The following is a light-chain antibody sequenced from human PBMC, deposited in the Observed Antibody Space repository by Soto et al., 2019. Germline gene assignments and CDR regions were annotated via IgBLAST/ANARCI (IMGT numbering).Light chain of an antibody. CDR2: TNS. CDR3: QSYDSSLSALV. Sequence: QSGLTQPPSVSGAPGQGVTISCAGTSSNIGAGYDVHWYQQVPGTAPKLLIYTNSNRPSGVPDRFSGSKSGTSASLAITGLQAADEDDYYCQSYDSSLSALVFGGGTKLTVL. V-gene: IGLV1-40*01. CDR1: SSNIGAGYD. J-gene: IGLJ3*02.